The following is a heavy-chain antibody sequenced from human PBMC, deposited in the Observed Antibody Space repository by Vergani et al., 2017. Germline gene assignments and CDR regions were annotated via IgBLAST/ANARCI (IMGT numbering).Heavy chain of an antibody. V-gene: IGHV3-11*01. CDR2: ISSSGSTI. Sequence: QVQLVESGGGVVQPGRSLRLSCAASGFTFSDYYMSWIRQAPGKGLEWVSYISSSGSTIYYADSVKGRFTISRDNAKNSLYLQMNSLRAEDTAVYYCARDIPINDFWSGYFPYYFDYWGQGTLVTVSS. J-gene: IGHJ4*02. D-gene: IGHD3-3*01. CDR1: GFTFSDYY. CDR3: ARDIPINDFWSGYFPYYFDY.